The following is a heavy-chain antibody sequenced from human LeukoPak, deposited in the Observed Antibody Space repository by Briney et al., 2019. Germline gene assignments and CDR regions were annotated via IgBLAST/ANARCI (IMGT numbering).Heavy chain of an antibody. V-gene: IGHV4-59*01. CDR3: ARVYDTSGYFDY. Sequence: SETLSLTCTVSGGSISSYYWSWIRQPPGKGLEWIGYIYYSGSTNYNPSLKSRVTISVDTSNNRFSLKLSSVTAADTAVDYCARVYDTSGYFDYWRRETLVTVSS. CDR1: GGSISSYY. CDR2: IYYSGST. J-gene: IGHJ4*02. D-gene: IGHD3-22*01.